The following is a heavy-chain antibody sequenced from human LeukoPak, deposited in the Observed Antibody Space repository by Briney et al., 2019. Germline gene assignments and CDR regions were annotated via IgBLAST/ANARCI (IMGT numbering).Heavy chain of an antibody. Sequence: SETLSLTCTVSGGSISSYYWSWIRQPPGKGLEWIRYIYYSGSTNYNPSLKSRVTISVDTSQNQFSLKLSSVTAADTAVYYCARYDSSGYRFDYWGQGTLVTVSS. V-gene: IGHV4-59*08. CDR2: IYYSGST. D-gene: IGHD3-22*01. J-gene: IGHJ4*02. CDR3: ARYDSSGYRFDY. CDR1: GGSISSYY.